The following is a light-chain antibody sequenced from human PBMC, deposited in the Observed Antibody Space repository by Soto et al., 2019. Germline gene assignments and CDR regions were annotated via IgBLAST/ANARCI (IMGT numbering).Light chain of an antibody. CDR2: DAS. J-gene: IGKJ4*01. CDR1: QGISSY. V-gene: IGKV1-9*01. CDR3: QQVNVYPST. Sequence: DIQMTQSPSSLSASVADRVTITCRASQGISSYLGWYQQKPGKAPNLLIYDASTLHSGVPSRFSGGGSGTDFTPTISSLQPEDFATYYCQQVNVYPSTFGGGTKVDIK.